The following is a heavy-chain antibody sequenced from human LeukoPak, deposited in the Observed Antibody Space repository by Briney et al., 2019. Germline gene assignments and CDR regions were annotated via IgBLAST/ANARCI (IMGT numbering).Heavy chain of an antibody. V-gene: IGHV3-23*01. D-gene: IGHD4-23*01. Sequence: GSLRLSCAASGFTFSSYWMSWVRQAPGKGLEWVSAISGSGGSTYYADSVKGRFTISRDNSKNTLYLQMNSLRAEDTAVYYCAKGDEMVTTYYYYYYMDVWGKGTTVTVSS. CDR1: GFTFSSYW. CDR3: AKGDEMVTTYYYYYYMDV. CDR2: ISGSGGST. J-gene: IGHJ6*03.